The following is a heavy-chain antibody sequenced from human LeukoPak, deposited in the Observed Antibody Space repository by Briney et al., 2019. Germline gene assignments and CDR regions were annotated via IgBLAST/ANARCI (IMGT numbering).Heavy chain of an antibody. CDR2: VYSGGSA. J-gene: IGHJ5*02. CDR1: GFTVSRNY. Sequence: GGSLRLSCAASGFTVSRNYMSWVRQAPGKGLEWVSLVYSGGSAYYADSVKGRFTISRDNAKNSVYLQMNSLRSEDTAFYHCARDRCSSTSCYNTPNWFGPWGQGTLVTVSS. D-gene: IGHD2-2*02. CDR3: ARDRCSSTSCYNTPNWFGP. V-gene: IGHV3-53*01.